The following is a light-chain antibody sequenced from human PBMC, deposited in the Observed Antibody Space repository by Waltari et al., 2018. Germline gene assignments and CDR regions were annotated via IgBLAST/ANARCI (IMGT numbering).Light chain of an antibody. J-gene: IGKJ1*01. Sequence: VLYSSNNKNYLAWYQQKPGQPPKLLIYWASTRESGVPDRFSGSGSGTDFTLTISSLQAEDVAVYYCQQYYSTPWTFDQGTKVEIK. V-gene: IGKV4-1*01. CDR2: WAS. CDR1: VLYSSNNKNY. CDR3: QQYYSTPWT.